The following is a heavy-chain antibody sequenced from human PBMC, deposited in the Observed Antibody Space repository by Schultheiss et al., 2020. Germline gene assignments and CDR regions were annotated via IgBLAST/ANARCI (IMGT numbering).Heavy chain of an antibody. J-gene: IGHJ4*02. Sequence: GGSLRLSCAASGFTFSSYAMSWVRQAPGKGLEWVSAISGSGGSTYYADSVKGRFTISRDNSKNTLYLQMNSLRAEDTAVYYCARLNYDGSGHYRYFDNWGQGTLVNVYS. D-gene: IGHD3-22*01. CDR3: ARLNYDGSGHYRYFDN. CDR1: GFTFSSYA. V-gene: IGHV3-23*01. CDR2: ISGSGGST.